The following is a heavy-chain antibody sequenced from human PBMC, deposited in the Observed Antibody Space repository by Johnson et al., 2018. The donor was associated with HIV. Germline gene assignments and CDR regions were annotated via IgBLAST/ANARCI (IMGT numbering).Heavy chain of an antibody. V-gene: IGHV3-53*01. CDR1: EFTVSSNY. J-gene: IGHJ3*02. Sequence: VQLVESGGGLVQPGGSLRLSCAASEFTVSSNYMSWVRQAPGKGLEWVSIIYDGDATYYADSVKGRFTISRDNAKNTLFLQMNSLRAEDTAVYYCARASDSYCSSFDIWGQGTMVTVSS. D-gene: IGHD2-15*01. CDR2: IYDGDAT. CDR3: ARASDSYCSSFDI.